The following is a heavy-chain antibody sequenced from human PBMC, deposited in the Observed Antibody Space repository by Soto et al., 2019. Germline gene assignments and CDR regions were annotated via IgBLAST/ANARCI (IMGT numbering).Heavy chain of an antibody. Sequence: EVQLVESGGGLVQPGGSLTLSCAASGFTFSVSALHWVRHPSGRGLEWVGRIRSKGNNYARAYAASMDGRFTSSSDDSKNTAYLQLNRLTTEDTAVYYCSTQASDFWSGYPLYYMDVWGKGTTVTVS. J-gene: IGHJ6*03. CDR3: STQASDFWSGYPLYYMDV. CDR1: GFTFSVSA. CDR2: IRSKGNNYAR. V-gene: IGHV3-73*01. D-gene: IGHD3-3*01.